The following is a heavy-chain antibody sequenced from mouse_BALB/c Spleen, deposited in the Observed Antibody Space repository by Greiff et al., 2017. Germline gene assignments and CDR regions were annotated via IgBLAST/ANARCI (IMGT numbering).Heavy chain of an antibody. Sequence: EVKLVESGGGLVKPGGSLKLSCAASGFTFSSYAMSWVRQTPEKRLEWVASISSGGSTYYPDSVKGRFTISRDNARNILYLQMSSLRSEDTAMYYCARGGYRYDEAYWGQGTLVTVSA. J-gene: IGHJ3*01. CDR3: ARGGYRYDEAY. CDR1: GFTFSSYA. D-gene: IGHD2-14*01. CDR2: ISSGGST. V-gene: IGHV5-6-5*01.